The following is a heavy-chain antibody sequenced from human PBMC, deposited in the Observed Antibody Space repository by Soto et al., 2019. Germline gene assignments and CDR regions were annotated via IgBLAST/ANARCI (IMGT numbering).Heavy chain of an antibody. D-gene: IGHD5-12*01. CDR1: GFAFRTYG. J-gene: IGHJ6*02. CDR3: AKGGFKMASPVYGMDV. V-gene: IGHV3-30*18. Sequence: QVHLVESGGGVVQPGRSLRLSCAPSGFAFRTYGMHWVRQTPGKGLEWVAFISYDGNDQYYADSVKGRFTISRDNSENTLYLQMSSLRTEDTAVYYCAKGGFKMASPVYGMDVWGQGTTVTVSS. CDR2: ISYDGNDQ.